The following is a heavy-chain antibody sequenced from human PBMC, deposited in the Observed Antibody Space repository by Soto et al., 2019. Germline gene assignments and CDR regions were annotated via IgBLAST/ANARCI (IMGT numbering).Heavy chain of an antibody. D-gene: IGHD1-26*01. J-gene: IGHJ5*02. Sequence: EVQLLESGGGLVQPGGSLRLSCAASGFTFSSYAMSWVRQAPGKGLEWVSAISGSGGSTYYADSVKGRFTISRDNSKNTLYRQRNSLRAEDTAVYYCAKDRWELSLGGGFWFDPWGQGTLVTVSS. CDR1: GFTFSSYA. V-gene: IGHV3-23*01. CDR3: AKDRWELSLGGGFWFDP. CDR2: ISGSGGST.